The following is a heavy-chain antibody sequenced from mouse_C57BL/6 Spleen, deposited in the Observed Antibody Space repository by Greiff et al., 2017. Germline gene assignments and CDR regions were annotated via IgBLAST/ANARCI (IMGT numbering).Heavy chain of an antibody. CDR1: GFSLTSYG. D-gene: IGHD2-5*01. Sequence: VHLVESGPGLVQPSQSLSITCTVSGFSLTSYGVHWVRQSPGKGLEWLGVIWSGGSTDYNAAFISRLSISKDNSKSQVFFKMNSLQADDTAIYYCARNRNYSNYWYFDGWGTGTTVTVSS. J-gene: IGHJ1*03. V-gene: IGHV2-2*01. CDR2: IWSGGST. CDR3: ARNRNYSNYWYFDG.